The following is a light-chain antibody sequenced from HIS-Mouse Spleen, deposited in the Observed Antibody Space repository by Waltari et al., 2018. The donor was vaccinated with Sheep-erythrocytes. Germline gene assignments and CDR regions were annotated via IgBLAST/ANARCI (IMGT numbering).Light chain of an antibody. CDR1: SSDVGGYNY. CDR2: DVS. CDR3: SSYTSSSTLDV. V-gene: IGLV2-14*03. J-gene: IGLJ1*01. Sequence: QSALTQPASVSGSPGQSITISCTGTSSDVGGYNYVSWYQQHPGKAPKLMFYDVSNRPSGGSNRFSGSKSGNTASLTISGLQAEDEADYYCSSYTSSSTLDVFGTGTKVTVL.